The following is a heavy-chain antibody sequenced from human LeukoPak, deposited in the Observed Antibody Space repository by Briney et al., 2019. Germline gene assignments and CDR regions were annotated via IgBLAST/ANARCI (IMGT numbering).Heavy chain of an antibody. CDR2: TYYRSKWYN. V-gene: IGHV6-1*01. CDR1: GDSVSSNSAA. J-gene: IGHJ5*02. Sequence: SQTLSLTCAISGDSVSSNSAAWNWIRQSPSRGLEWLGRTYYRSKWYNDYAVSVKSRITINPDTSKNQFSLQLNSVTPEDTAVYYCARGSRYSYGFEGYNWFDPWGQGTLVTVSS. D-gene: IGHD5-18*01. CDR3: ARGSRYSYGFEGYNWFDP.